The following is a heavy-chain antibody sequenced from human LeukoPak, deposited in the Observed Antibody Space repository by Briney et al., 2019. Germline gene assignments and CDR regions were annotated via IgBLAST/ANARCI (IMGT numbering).Heavy chain of an antibody. Sequence: GASVKVSCKASGGTFSSYAISWVRQAPGHGLEWMGGIIPIFGTANYAQKFQGRVTITADKSTSTAYMELSSLRSEDTAVYYCARTEGGYDWGGFDYWGQGTLVTVSP. V-gene: IGHV1-69*06. CDR1: GGTFSSYA. J-gene: IGHJ4*02. CDR3: ARTEGGYDWGGFDY. D-gene: IGHD5-12*01. CDR2: IIPIFGTA.